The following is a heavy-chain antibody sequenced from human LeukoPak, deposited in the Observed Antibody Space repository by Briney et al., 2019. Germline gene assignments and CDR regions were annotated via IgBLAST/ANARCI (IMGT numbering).Heavy chain of an antibody. J-gene: IGHJ6*03. V-gene: IGHV3-30*02. CDR2: IRYDGSNK. CDR1: GFTFSSYG. Sequence: PGGSLRLSCAASGFTFSSYGMHWVRQAPGKGLEWVAFIRYDGSNKYYADSVKGRFTISRDNSKNTLYLQMNSLRAEDTAVYYCAKDRGIAAKYYYYYYMDVWGKGTTVTISS. D-gene: IGHD6-25*01. CDR3: AKDRGIAAKYYYYYYMDV.